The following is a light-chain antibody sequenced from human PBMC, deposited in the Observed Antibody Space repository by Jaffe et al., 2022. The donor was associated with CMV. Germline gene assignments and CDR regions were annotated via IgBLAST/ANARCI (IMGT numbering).Light chain of an antibody. Sequence: QSALTQPASVSGSPGQSITISCTGTINDVGASNYVSWYQQHPGKAPKLMIYDVTSRPSGVSDRFSGSKSGSTASLTISGLQADDEADYYCSSSASSKTLLFGGGTKLTVL. J-gene: IGLJ2*01. CDR3: SSSASSKTLL. CDR2: DVT. V-gene: IGLV2-14*03. CDR1: INDVGASNY.